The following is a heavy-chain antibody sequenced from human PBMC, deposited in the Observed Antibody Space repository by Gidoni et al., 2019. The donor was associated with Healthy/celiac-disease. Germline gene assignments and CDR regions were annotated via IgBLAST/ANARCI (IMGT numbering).Heavy chain of an antibody. CDR3: ALRLGYCSSTSCSYSGSYFDY. V-gene: IGHV3-23*01. J-gene: IGHJ4*02. D-gene: IGHD2-2*01. CDR2: ISGSGGST. Sequence: EVQLLESGGGLVQPGGSLRLSCSASGFTFSIYALSWVRQAPGKGLEWVSAISGSGGSTYYADSVKGRFTISRDNSKNTLYLQMNSLRAEDTAVYYCALRLGYCSSTSCSYSGSYFDYWGQGTLVTVSS. CDR1: GFTFSIYA.